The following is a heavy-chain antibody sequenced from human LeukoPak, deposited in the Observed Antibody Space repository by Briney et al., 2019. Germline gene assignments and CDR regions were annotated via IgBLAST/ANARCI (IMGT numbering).Heavy chain of an antibody. CDR1: GFTFSSYS. CDR3: ARGGELERRSLHYLDY. CDR2: MSSSSSSI. Sequence: GGSLRLSCAASGFTFSSYSMNWVRQAPGKGLEWVSLMSSSSSSIYYADSVKGRFTISRDNAKNSLYLQMNSLRAEDTAVYYCARGGELERRSLHYLDYWGQGTLVTVSS. D-gene: IGHD1-1*01. V-gene: IGHV3-21*06. J-gene: IGHJ4*02.